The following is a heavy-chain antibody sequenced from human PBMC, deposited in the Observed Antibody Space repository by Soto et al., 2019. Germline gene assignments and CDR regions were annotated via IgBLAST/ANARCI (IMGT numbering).Heavy chain of an antibody. Sequence: GGSLRLSCAASGFTFSSYAMHWVRQAPGKGLEYVSAISGNGGSTYYADSVKGRFTISRDNSKNTRYLQMGSLRAEDLAVYYCARSSDSSGYAWRLMDVWGQGPTVTVSS. CDR1: GFTFSSYA. CDR3: ARSSDSSGYAWRLMDV. V-gene: IGHV3-64*02. D-gene: IGHD3-22*01. J-gene: IGHJ6*02. CDR2: ISGNGGST.